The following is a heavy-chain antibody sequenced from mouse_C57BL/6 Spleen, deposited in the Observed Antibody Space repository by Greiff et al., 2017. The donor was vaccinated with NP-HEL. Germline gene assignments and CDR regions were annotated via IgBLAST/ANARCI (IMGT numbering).Heavy chain of an antibody. CDR2: INPNYGTT. Sequence: VQLQQSGPELVKPGASVKLSCKASGYSFTDYNMNWVKQSNGKSLEWIGVINPNYGTTSYNQKFNGKATLTVDQSSSTAYMQLNSLTSEDSAVYYCARNPDYYGSSYGRPFAYWGQGTLVTVSA. CDR3: ARNPDYYGSSYGRPFAY. V-gene: IGHV1-39*01. D-gene: IGHD1-1*01. J-gene: IGHJ3*01. CDR1: GYSFTDYN.